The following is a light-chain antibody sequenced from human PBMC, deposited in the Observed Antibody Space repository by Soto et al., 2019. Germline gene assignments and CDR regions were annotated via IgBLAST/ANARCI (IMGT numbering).Light chain of an antibody. J-gene: IGLJ1*01. CDR1: SSNIGATYD. CDR3: QSYDSSLSANYV. V-gene: IGLV1-40*01. Sequence: QSVLTQPPSVSGAPGQRVTISCTGSSSNIGATYDVQWYQQLPGTAPKLLIYGNSNRPSGVPDRFSGSKSGTSASLAITGLQADDEADYYCQSYDSSLSANYVFGTGTKVTVL. CDR2: GNS.